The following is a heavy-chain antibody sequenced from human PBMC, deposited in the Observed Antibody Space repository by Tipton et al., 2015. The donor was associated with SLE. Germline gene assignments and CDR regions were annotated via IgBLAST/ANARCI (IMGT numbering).Heavy chain of an antibody. V-gene: IGHV4-4*07. CDR2: MYLSGST. CDR3: ARRRITMILARQVYAFDI. J-gene: IGHJ3*02. Sequence: TLSLTCTVSGVSISTYYWAWIRQPAGKGLEWVGRMYLSGSTNYNPSLKSRVTMSVDMSKNQFSLKLTSVTAADTAVYYCARRRITMILARQVYAFDIWGQGTMVTVSS. CDR1: GVSISTYY. D-gene: IGHD3-22*01.